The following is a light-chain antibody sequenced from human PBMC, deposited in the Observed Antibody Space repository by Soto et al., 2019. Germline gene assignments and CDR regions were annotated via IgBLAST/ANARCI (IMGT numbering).Light chain of an antibody. V-gene: IGKV2-30*01. CDR2: RVS. Sequence: DVVMTQSPLSLPVTLGQPASISCRSSQSLVYSDGNTYLTWLQQRPGQSPRRVIYRVSNRDSGVPDRFSGSGSGADFSLKISRVEAEDLGVYYCVQSPHWPMTFGQGTKLEIK. J-gene: IGKJ2*01. CDR1: QSLVYSDGNTY. CDR3: VQSPHWPMT.